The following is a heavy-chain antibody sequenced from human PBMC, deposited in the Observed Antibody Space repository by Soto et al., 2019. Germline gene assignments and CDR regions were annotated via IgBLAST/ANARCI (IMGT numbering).Heavy chain of an antibody. D-gene: IGHD6-19*01. J-gene: IGHJ6*02. CDR2: ISYDGSNK. CDR1: GFTFSSYG. V-gene: IGHV3-30*18. CDR3: AKDIGSGWFGMDV. Sequence: GGSLRLSCAASGFTFSSYGMHWVRQAPGKGLEWVAVISYDGSNKYYADSVKGRFTISRDNSKNTLYLQMNSLRAEDTAVYYCAKDIGSGWFGMDVWGQGTTVTVSS.